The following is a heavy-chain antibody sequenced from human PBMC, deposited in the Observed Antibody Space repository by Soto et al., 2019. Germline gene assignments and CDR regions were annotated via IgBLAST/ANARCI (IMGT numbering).Heavy chain of an antibody. CDR2: INSDGSST. CDR1: GFTFSSYW. D-gene: IGHD6-19*01. Sequence: EVQLVESGGGLVQPGGSLRLSCAASGFTFSSYWMHWVRQAPGKGLVWVSRINSDGSSTSYADSVKGRFTISRDNAKNALYLQMNSLRAEDTGVYYCARDREAVARFDPWGQGTLVTVSS. J-gene: IGHJ5*02. V-gene: IGHV3-74*01. CDR3: ARDREAVARFDP.